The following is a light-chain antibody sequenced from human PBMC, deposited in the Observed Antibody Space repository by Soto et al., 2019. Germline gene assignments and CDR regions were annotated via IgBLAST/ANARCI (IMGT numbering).Light chain of an antibody. CDR1: QSVSSY. CDR2: DAS. V-gene: IGKV3-11*01. Sequence: EIVLTQSPATLSLSPGERATLSCRASQSVSSYLAWYQQKPGQAPRLLIYDASNRATGIPARFSGSGSGTDFTLTISSVQPEDFATYRCQQANSFPITFGQGTRLEIK. J-gene: IGKJ5*01. CDR3: QQANSFPIT.